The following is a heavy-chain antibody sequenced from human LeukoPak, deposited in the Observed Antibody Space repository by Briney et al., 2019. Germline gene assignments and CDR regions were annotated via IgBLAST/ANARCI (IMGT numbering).Heavy chain of an antibody. CDR1: GYTFTSYA. CDR3: ARDTDVNYVWGSYRQSWGY. V-gene: IGHV7-4-1*02. CDR2: INTNTGNP. D-gene: IGHD3-16*02. J-gene: IGHJ4*02. Sequence: ASVKVSCKASGYTFTSYAMNWVRQAPGQGLEWMGWINTNTGNPTYAQGFTGRFVFSLDTSVSTAYLQISSLKAEDTAVYYCARDTDVNYVWGSYRQSWGYWGQGTLVTVSS.